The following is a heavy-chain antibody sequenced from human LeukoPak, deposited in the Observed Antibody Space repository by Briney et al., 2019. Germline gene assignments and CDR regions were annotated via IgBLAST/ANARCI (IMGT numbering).Heavy chain of an antibody. V-gene: IGHV4-34*01. CDR1: GGSFSGYY. J-gene: IGHJ6*03. D-gene: IGHD2-2*01. Sequence: SETLSLTCAVYGGSFSGYYWSWIRQPPGKGLEWIGEINHSGSTNYNPSLKSRVTISVGTSKNQFSLKLSSVTAADTAVYYCARRSGYCSSTSCYSPSYSYYYMDVWGKGTTVTVSS. CDR3: ARRSGYCSSTSCYSPSYSYYYMDV. CDR2: INHSGST.